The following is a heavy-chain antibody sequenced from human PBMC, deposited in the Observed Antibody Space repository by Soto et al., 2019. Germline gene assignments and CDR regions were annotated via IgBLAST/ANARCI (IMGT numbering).Heavy chain of an antibody. CDR1: GGSVSSGYHY. Sequence: QVLPEESGPGLVKPSQTLSLTCTVSGGSVSSGYHYWSWIRQPPGKGLEWIGYVYYSGSTYYNPSLGRRGAITIDTSKNQFSLKLNPVTASDAAVYFCATESSGSSPPHFDFWGQGALVSVSS. J-gene: IGHJ4*02. CDR3: ATESSGSSPPHFDF. V-gene: IGHV4-30-4*01. D-gene: IGHD3-22*01. CDR2: VYYSGST.